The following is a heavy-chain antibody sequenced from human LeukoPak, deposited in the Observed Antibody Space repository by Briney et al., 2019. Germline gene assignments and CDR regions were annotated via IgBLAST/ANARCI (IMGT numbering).Heavy chain of an antibody. CDR2: ISYDGSNK. CDR3: ARELYGYYFDN. CDR1: GFTFSNYA. J-gene: IGHJ4*02. Sequence: PGRSLRLSRAASGFTFSNYAMHWVRQAPGKGLEWVAVISYDGSNKYYADSVKGRSTISRDNSKNTLYLQMNSLTTEDTAVYYCARELYGYYFDNWGQGTLVTVSS. V-gene: IGHV3-30-3*01. D-gene: IGHD3-3*01.